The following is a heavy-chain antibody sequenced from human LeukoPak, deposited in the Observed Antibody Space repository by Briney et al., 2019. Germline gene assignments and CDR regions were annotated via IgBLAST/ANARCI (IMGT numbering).Heavy chain of an antibody. J-gene: IGHJ4*02. CDR1: GFTFSSYG. D-gene: IGHD3-3*01. CDR3: AKAEIHYDFWSGYDY. V-gene: IGHV3-30*02. Sequence: GGSLRLSYAASGFTFSSYGMHWVRQAPGKGLEWVAFIRYDGSNKYYADSVKGRFTISRDNSENTLYLQMNSLRAEDTAVYYCAKAEIHYDFWSGYDYWGQGTLVTVSS. CDR2: IRYDGSNK.